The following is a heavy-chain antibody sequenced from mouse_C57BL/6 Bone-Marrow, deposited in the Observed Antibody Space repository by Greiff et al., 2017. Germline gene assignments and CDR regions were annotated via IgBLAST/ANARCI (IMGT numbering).Heavy chain of an antibody. CDR1: GYSITSGYV. CDR2: ISYSGST. J-gene: IGHJ4*01. D-gene: IGHD1-1*01. Sequence: EVLLVESGPGMVKPSQSLSLTCTVTGYSITSGYVWHWIRHFPGNKLEWMGYISYSGSTNYNPTLKSRTSITTDTSKNHFCLKLNSVTTEDTATYNCGRAYCSSHYAMDYWGQGTSVTVSS. V-gene: IGHV3-1*01. CDR3: GRAYCSSHYAMDY.